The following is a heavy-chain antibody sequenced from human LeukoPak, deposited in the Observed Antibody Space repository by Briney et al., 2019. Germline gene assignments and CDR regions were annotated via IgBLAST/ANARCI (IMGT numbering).Heavy chain of an antibody. CDR1: GFTFSSYA. CDR3: AKVGDSSGYYSALFDY. V-gene: IGHV3-23*01. J-gene: IGHJ4*02. Sequence: GGSLRLSCAASGFTFSSYAMSWVRQAPGKGLEWVSAISGSGGSTYYADSVKGRFTISRDNSKNTLYLRMNSLRAEDTAVYYCAKVGDSSGYYSALFDYWGQGTLVTVSS. D-gene: IGHD3-22*01. CDR2: ISGSGGST.